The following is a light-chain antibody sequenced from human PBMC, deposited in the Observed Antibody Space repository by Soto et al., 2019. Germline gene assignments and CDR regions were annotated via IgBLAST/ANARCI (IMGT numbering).Light chain of an antibody. CDR3: AAWDDSLSVYWV. CDR2: SNN. V-gene: IGLV1-47*02. Sequence: QSVLTQPPSASGTPGQRVTISCSGSSSNIGSNYVYWYQQLPGTAPKLLIYSNNQRPSGVPNRFSGSKSGTSASLAISGLRSEDEADYYCAAWDDSLSVYWVFGGGTEVTVL. J-gene: IGLJ3*02. CDR1: SSNIGSNY.